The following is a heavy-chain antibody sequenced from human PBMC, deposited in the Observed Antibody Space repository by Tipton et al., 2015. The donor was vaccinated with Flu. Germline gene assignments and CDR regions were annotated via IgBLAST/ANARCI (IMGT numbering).Heavy chain of an antibody. Sequence: TLSLTCTVSGGSISSGGYYWSWIRQHPGKGLEWIGYIYYSGSTYYNPSLKSRVTISVDTSKNQFSLKLSSVTAADTAVYYCARVGYDRWVGHADYWGQGTLVTVSS. CDR1: GGSISSGGYY. CDR2: IYYSGST. CDR3: ARVGYDRWVGHADY. D-gene: IGHD3-22*01. J-gene: IGHJ4*02. V-gene: IGHV4-31*03.